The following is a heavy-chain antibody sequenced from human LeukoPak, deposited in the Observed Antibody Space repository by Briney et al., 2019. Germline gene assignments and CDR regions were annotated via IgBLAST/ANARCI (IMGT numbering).Heavy chain of an antibody. V-gene: IGHV3-21*01. J-gene: IGHJ4*02. D-gene: IGHD3-10*01. CDR1: GFTLSSNY. Sequence: GGSLRLSCAASGFTLSSNYMNWVRQAPGKGLEWVSSISSSNTYINYADSVKGRFTISRDNAKNSLYLQMNSLRAEDTAVYYCARDRSPGNFDYWGQGTLVTVSS. CDR2: ISSSNTYI. CDR3: ARDRSPGNFDY.